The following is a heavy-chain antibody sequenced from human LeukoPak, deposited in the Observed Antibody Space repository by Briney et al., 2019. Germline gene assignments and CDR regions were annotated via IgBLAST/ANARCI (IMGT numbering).Heavy chain of an antibody. V-gene: IGHV3-30*02. CDR2: IRHDGSNK. Sequence: SGGTLRLSCAASGFTFSSYGMSWVRQAPGKGLEWVAFIRHDGSNKYYADSVKGRFTISRDNSKNTLYLQMNSLRTEDTAVYYCAKGSKGVLFTRDYHMDVWGTGTTVTIS. J-gene: IGHJ6*03. CDR1: GFTFSSYG. CDR3: AKGSKGVLFTRDYHMDV. D-gene: IGHD3-3*01.